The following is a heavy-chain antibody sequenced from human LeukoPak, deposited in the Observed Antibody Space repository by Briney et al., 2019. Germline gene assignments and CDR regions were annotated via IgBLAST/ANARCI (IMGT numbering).Heavy chain of an antibody. CDR2: ISGSGGST. CDR1: GFTVSNNY. J-gene: IGHJ4*02. Sequence: GGSLRLSCAASGFTVSNNYMSWVRQAPGKGLEWVSAISGSGGSTYYADSVKGRFTISRDNSKNTLYLQMNSLRAEDTAVYYCAKAAAGPYFDYWGQGTLVTVSS. V-gene: IGHV3-23*01. D-gene: IGHD6-13*01. CDR3: AKAAAGPYFDY.